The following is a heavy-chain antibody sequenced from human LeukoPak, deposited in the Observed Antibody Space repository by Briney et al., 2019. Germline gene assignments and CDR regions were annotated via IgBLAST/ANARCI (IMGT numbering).Heavy chain of an antibody. V-gene: IGHV3-30*04. J-gene: IGHJ5*02. CDR3: ASGKYRYGDNWFDP. D-gene: IGHD5-18*01. CDR2: ISDEGINK. Sequence: GASLRLSCAASGFTFSSYAMHWVRQAPGKGLEWVAVISDEGINKYYADSVKGRFTISRDNSKNTLYLQMNSLRAEDTAVYFCASGKYRYGDNWFDPWGQGTLVTDSS. CDR1: GFTFSSYA.